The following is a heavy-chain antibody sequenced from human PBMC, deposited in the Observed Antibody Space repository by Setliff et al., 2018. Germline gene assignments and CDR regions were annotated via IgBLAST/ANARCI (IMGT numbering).Heavy chain of an antibody. CDR2: INEDGSEK. CDR3: ARVPRIIIMVGVISHYYYMDV. J-gene: IGHJ6*03. V-gene: IGHV3-7*03. CDR1: GFTFSSYW. D-gene: IGHD3-3*02. Sequence: GGSLRLSCAASGFTFSSYWMSWVRQAPGKGLEWVANINEDGSEKYYMDSVKGRFTISRDNAKNSLYLQMNSLRAEDTAVYYCARVPRIIIMVGVISHYYYMDVWGKGTTVTVSS.